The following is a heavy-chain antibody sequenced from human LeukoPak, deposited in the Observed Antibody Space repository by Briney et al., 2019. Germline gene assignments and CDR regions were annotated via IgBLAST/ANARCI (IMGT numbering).Heavy chain of an antibody. CDR1: GFTFSSYG. CDR3: AKDRYSYAFEYSDS. J-gene: IGHJ4*02. Sequence: GGSLRLSCAASGFTFSSYGMHWVRQAPGKGLDRVAVISNDGSKKYYADSVKGRFTISRDNSKNTLSLQVSSLRTEDTAVYYCAKDRYSYAFEYSDSWGQGTLVTVSS. CDR2: ISNDGSKK. V-gene: IGHV3-30*18. D-gene: IGHD5-18*01.